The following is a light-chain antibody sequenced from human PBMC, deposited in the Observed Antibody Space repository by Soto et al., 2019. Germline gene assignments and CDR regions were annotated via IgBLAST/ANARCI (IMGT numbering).Light chain of an antibody. CDR1: SSDVGFYNH. CDR2: EVN. CDR3: SSYSTTNILV. Sequence: QSVLTQPASVSGSPGQSITISCTGTSSDVGFYNHVSWYQQHPGKAPKLLIYEVNNRPSGVPNHFSGSKSGNTASLVISGLQANDEADYYCSSYSTTNILVFGSGTKVTVL. V-gene: IGLV2-14*01. J-gene: IGLJ1*01.